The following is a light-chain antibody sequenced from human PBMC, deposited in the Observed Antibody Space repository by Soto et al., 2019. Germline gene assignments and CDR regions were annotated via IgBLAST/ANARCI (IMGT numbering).Light chain of an antibody. J-gene: IGLJ2*01. CDR2: NDD. CDR3: AAWDENRDSVL. V-gene: IGLV1-44*01. Sequence: QSVLTQPPSASGPPGHRVTISCSGGSSNIAENSVHWYQQVPGTAPKLLIYNDDQRPSGVPDRFSASKSGTSASLAIGDLQSEDEATYLCAAWDENRDSVLFGGGTKLTVL. CDR1: SSNIAENS.